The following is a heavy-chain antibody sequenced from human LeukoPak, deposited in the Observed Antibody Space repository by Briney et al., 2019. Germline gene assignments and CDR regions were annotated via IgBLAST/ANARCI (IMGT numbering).Heavy chain of an antibody. CDR2: IYPGDSDT. V-gene: IGHV5-51*01. CDR3: ARLTYYDILTGYSTPPDY. Sequence: GESLKISCKGSGYSFTSYWIGWVRQMPGKGLEWMVIIYPGDSDTRYTPSFQGQVTISADKSISTAYLQWSSLKASDTAMYYCARLTYYDILTGYSTPPDYWGQGTLVTVPS. D-gene: IGHD3-9*01. CDR1: GYSFTSYW. J-gene: IGHJ4*02.